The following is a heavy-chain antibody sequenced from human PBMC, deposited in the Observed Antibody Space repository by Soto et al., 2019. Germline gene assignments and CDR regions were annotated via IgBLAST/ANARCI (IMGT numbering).Heavy chain of an antibody. CDR2: ISYDGDNE. V-gene: IGHV3-30*18. CDR1: GFTFSNYA. J-gene: IGHJ5*02. D-gene: IGHD3-3*01. CDR3: AKENPEYSGFGGAPGRFAP. Sequence: GGSLRLSCAASGFTFSNYAMHWVRQAPGKGLEWLAIISYDGDNEYYADSVRGRFTISRDNSKNTLYLQTNNLRHEDTAVYYCAKENPEYSGFGGAPGRFAPWGQGTLVTVSS.